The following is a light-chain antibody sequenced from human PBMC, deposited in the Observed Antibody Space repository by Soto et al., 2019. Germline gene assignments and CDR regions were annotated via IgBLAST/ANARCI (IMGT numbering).Light chain of an antibody. CDR1: QSVSNNY. CDR2: GSS. CDR3: QQYGSSGT. Sequence: EILLTQSPCTLALSPGERATLSCRASQSVSNNYLAWYQQKPGQAPRLLIYGSSNTATGIPARIRGTGSGTDFTITISRLDPEDSPVYYCQQYGSSGTFGQGTKVDNK. V-gene: IGKV3-20*01. J-gene: IGKJ1*01.